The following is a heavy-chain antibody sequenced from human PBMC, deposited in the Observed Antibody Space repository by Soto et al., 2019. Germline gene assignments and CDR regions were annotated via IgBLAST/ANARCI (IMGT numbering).Heavy chain of an antibody. CDR3: ARVGGLMDDSSGYSADNWFDP. CDR2: ISGYNGKT. J-gene: IGHJ5*02. CDR1: GYTFSSYG. Sequence: ASVKVSCKASGYTFSSYGISWVRQAPGQGFEWMGWISGYNGKTSYAEKFQGRVTITADESTSTAYMELSSLRSEDTAVYYCARVGGLMDDSSGYSADNWFDPWGQGTLVTVSS. D-gene: IGHD3-22*01. V-gene: IGHV1-18*01.